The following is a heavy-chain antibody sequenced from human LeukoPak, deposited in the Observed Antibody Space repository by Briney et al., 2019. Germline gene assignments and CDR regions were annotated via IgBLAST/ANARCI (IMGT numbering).Heavy chain of an antibody. Sequence: ASVKVSCKASGYTFTGYYMHWVRQAPGQGLEWMGWINPNSGGTNYAQKFQGRVTMTRDTSISTAYMELSRLRSDDTAVYYCARLSTVTTSFDYRGQGTLVTVSS. V-gene: IGHV1-2*02. CDR3: ARLSTVTTSFDY. CDR2: INPNSGGT. D-gene: IGHD4-11*01. J-gene: IGHJ4*02. CDR1: GYTFTGYY.